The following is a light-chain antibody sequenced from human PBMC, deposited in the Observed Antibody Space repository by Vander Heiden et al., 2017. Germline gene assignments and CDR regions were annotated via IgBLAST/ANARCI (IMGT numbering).Light chain of an antibody. CDR2: QDS. Sequence: SYELTQPPSVSVSPGQTASITCSGDKSGDKYACWYQQKPGQSPVLVIYQDSKRPSGIPERFSGSNSGNTATLTISGTQAMDEADYYGQAWDSSTHVVFGGGTKLTVL. J-gene: IGLJ2*01. V-gene: IGLV3-1*01. CDR1: KSGDKY. CDR3: QAWDSSTHVV.